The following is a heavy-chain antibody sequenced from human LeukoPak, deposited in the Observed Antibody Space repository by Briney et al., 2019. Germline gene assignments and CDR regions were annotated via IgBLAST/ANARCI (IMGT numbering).Heavy chain of an antibody. CDR3: ARASLSYYYDSSGYFDY. V-gene: IGHV4-59*01. D-gene: IGHD3-22*01. Sequence: PSETLSLTCTVSGGSISSYYWSWIRQPPGRGLEWIGYIYYSGSTNYNPSLKSRVTISVDTSKNQFSLKLSSVTAADTAVYYCARASLSYYYDSSGYFDYWGQGTLVTVSS. J-gene: IGHJ4*02. CDR1: GGSISSYY. CDR2: IYYSGST.